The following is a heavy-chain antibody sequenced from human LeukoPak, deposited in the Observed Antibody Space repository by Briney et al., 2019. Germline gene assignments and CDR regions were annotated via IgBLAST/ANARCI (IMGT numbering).Heavy chain of an antibody. V-gene: IGHV3-49*03. CDR1: GFTFGDYA. Sequence: GGSLRLSCTASGFTFGDYAMSWFRQAPGKGLEWVGFIRSKAYGGTTEYAASVKGRFTISRDDSKSIAYLQMNSLKTEDTAVYYCTRDRPTVSRNRHAFDIWGQGTMVTVSS. D-gene: IGHD4-17*01. CDR3: TRDRPTVSRNRHAFDI. CDR2: IRSKAYGGTT. J-gene: IGHJ3*02.